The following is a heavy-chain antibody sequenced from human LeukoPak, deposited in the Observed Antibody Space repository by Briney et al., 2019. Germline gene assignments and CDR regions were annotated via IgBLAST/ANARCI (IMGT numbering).Heavy chain of an antibody. J-gene: IGHJ4*02. CDR1: GYTLTELS. Sequence: ASVKVSCKVSGYTLTELSMHWVRQAPGKGLEWMGGLDPEDGETIYAQKFQGRVTMTEDTSTDTAYMELSSLRSEDTAVYYCATDPVGASTFDYWGQGTLVTVSS. V-gene: IGHV1-24*01. D-gene: IGHD1-26*01. CDR3: ATDPVGASTFDY. CDR2: LDPEDGET.